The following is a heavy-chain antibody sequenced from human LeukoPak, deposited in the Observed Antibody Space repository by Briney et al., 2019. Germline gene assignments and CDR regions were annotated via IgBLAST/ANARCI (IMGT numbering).Heavy chain of an antibody. J-gene: IGHJ4*02. V-gene: IGHV3-20*04. CDR2: INWNGGST. D-gene: IGHD5-24*01. CDR3: AKSGYNRFDY. CDR1: GFTFDDYG. Sequence: GGSLRLSCAASGFTFDDYGMSWVRQAPGKGLEWVSGINWNGGSTGYADSVKGRFTISRDNSKHTLYLQMNSLRAEDTAVYYCAKSGYNRFDYRGQGTLVTVSS.